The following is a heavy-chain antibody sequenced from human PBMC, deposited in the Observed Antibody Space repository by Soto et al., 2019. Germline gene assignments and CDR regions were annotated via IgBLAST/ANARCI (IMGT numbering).Heavy chain of an antibody. CDR3: AIIAVAGTFGESFDY. Sequence: GGSLRLSCAASGFTFSSYSMNWVRQAPGKGLEWVSSISSSSSYIYYADSVKGRFTISRDNAKNSLYLQMNSLRAEDTAEYYCAIIAVAGTFGESFDYWGQGTLVTVSS. D-gene: IGHD6-19*01. J-gene: IGHJ4*02. CDR2: ISSSSSYI. CDR1: GFTFSSYS. V-gene: IGHV3-21*01.